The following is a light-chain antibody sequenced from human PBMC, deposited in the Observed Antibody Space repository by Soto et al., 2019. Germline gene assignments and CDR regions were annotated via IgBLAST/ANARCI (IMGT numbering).Light chain of an antibody. Sequence: QSALTQPASVSGSPGQSITISCTGTSSDVGGYNFVSWYQQHPGKPPKLIIYAVNNRPSGVSDRFSASKSGNTASLTISGLRAEDEADYYCSSYTVSTTLVLFGGGTKLTVL. CDR1: SSDVGGYNF. J-gene: IGLJ3*02. V-gene: IGLV2-14*01. CDR2: AVN. CDR3: SSYTVSTTLVL.